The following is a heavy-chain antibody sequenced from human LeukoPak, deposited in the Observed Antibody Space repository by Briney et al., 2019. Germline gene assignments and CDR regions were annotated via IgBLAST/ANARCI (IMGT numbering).Heavy chain of an antibody. CDR1: GGSISGYY. CDR3: AAQYYYGSGIYYDAEYFHH. Sequence: SETLSLTCTVSGGSISGYYWTWIRQPPGRRLEWIGYVSYSGSTNYNPSLKSRVTISLDTSKNQFSLRLSSVTAADTAVYYCAAQYYYGSGIYYDAEYFHHWGQGTLVTVSS. V-gene: IGHV4-59*01. J-gene: IGHJ1*01. CDR2: VSYSGST. D-gene: IGHD3-10*01.